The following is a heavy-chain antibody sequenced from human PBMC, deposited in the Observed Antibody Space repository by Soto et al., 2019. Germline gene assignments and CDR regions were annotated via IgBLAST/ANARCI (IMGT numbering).Heavy chain of an antibody. CDR1: GYSFTSYS. D-gene: IGHD2-2*02. Sequence: AGLKISCKGCGYSFTSYSIGWVRQMPEKGLEWMGIIYPGDSDTRYSPSFQGQVTISAYKSISTAYLQWSSLKASDTAMYYCARGGRNCSSTSCYIGNYYYGMDVWGQGTTVTAS. CDR3: ARGGRNCSSTSCYIGNYYYGMDV. CDR2: IYPGDSDT. J-gene: IGHJ6*02. V-gene: IGHV5-51*01.